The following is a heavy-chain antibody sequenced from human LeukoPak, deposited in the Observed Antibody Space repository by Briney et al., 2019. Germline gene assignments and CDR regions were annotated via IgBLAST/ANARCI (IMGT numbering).Heavy chain of an antibody. D-gene: IGHD5-12*01. Sequence: GGSLRLSCAASGFTFSGYSMNWVRQAPGKGLEWVGRIRSKANSYATAYAASVKGRFTISRDDSKNTAYLQMNSLKTEDTAVYYCTRRGYSGYDNYYYYYGMDVWGQGTTVTVSS. CDR3: TRRGYSGYDNYYYYYGMDV. CDR2: IRSKANSYAT. V-gene: IGHV3-73*01. J-gene: IGHJ6*02. CDR1: GFTFSGYS.